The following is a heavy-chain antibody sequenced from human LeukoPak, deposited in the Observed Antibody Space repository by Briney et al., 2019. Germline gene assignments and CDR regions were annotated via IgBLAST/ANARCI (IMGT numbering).Heavy chain of an antibody. CDR1: GVSISSYY. J-gene: IGHJ6*03. CDR3: AAEPGDYDIMTDYYMDV. D-gene: IGHD3-9*01. Sequence: SETLSLTCTVSGVSISSYYWSWIRQPPGKGLEWIGYIYYSGSTNYNPSLKSRVTISVDTSKNQFSLKLSSVTAADTAVYYCAAEPGDYDIMTDYYMDVWGEGTTVTVSS. V-gene: IGHV4-59*12. CDR2: IYYSGST.